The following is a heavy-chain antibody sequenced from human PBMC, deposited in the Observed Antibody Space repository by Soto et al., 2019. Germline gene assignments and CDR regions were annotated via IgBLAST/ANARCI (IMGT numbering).Heavy chain of an antibody. D-gene: IGHD3-9*01. CDR1: GFIFSSYG. Sequence: PGGSLRLSCAASGFIFSSYGMTWVRQAPGKGLEWVSTVTDNGGSTYYVDSMKGRCTVSRDNSKSTLYLQIDSLRAENTAIYYCATSFDWILLTPFYWGQGTLVTVSS. CDR2: VTDNGGST. CDR3: ATSFDWILLTPFY. J-gene: IGHJ4*02. V-gene: IGHV3-23*01.